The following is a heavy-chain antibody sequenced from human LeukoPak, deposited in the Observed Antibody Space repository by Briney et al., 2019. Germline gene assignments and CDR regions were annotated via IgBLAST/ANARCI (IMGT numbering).Heavy chain of an antibody. CDR3: AKASPASDAFDI. V-gene: IGHV3-30*18. CDR2: ISYDGSNK. J-gene: IGHJ3*02. Sequence: GGSLRLSCAASGFTFISYGMHWVRQAPGKGLEWVAVISYDGSNKFYADSVKGRFTISRDNSKNTLYLQMNSLRAEDTAVYYCAKASPASDAFDIWGQGTMVTVSS. CDR1: GFTFISYG. D-gene: IGHD2-15*01.